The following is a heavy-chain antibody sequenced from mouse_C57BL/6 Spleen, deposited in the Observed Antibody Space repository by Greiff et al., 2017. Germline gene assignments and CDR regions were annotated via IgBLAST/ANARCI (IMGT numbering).Heavy chain of an antibody. J-gene: IGHJ3*01. CDR3: ARESSGYPAWFAY. D-gene: IGHD3-2*02. CDR2: ISYDGSN. V-gene: IGHV3-6*01. Sequence: EVKLQESGPGLVKPSQSLSLTCSVTGYSITSGYYWNWIRQFPGNKLEWMGYISYDGSNNYNPSLKNRISITRDTSKNQFFLKLNSVTTEDTATYYCARESSGYPAWFAYWGQGTLVTVSA. CDR1: GYSITSGYY.